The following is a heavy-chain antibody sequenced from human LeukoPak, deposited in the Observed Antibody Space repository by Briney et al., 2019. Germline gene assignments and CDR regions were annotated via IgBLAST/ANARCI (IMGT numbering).Heavy chain of an antibody. CDR3: ARETWYGEFDY. Sequence: GGSLRLSCAASGFTFSSYAMHWVRQAPGKGLEWVAVISYDGSNKYYADSVKGRFTISRDNSKSTLYLQMNSLRAEDTAVYYCARETWYGEFDYWGQGTLVTVSS. V-gene: IGHV3-30-3*01. CDR2: ISYDGSNK. D-gene: IGHD3-10*01. J-gene: IGHJ4*02. CDR1: GFTFSSYA.